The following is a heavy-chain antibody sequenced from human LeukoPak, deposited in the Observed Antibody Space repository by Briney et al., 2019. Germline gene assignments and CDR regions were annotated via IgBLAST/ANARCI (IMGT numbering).Heavy chain of an antibody. CDR3: ARVERFLEWFYMDV. CDR1: GGSISSHY. J-gene: IGHJ6*03. CDR2: IYYSGST. Sequence: PSETLSLTCTVSGGSISSHYWSWIRQPPGKGLEWIGYIYYSGSTNYNPSLKSRVTISVDTSKNQFSLKLSAVTAAGTAVYYCARVERFLEWFYMDVWGKGTTVTVSS. D-gene: IGHD3-3*01. V-gene: IGHV4-59*11.